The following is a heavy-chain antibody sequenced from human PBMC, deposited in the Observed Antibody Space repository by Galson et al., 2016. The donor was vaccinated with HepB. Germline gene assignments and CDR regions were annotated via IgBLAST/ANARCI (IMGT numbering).Heavy chain of an antibody. CDR3: ARDELTPDDWYFDL. V-gene: IGHV3-33*01. Sequence: SLRLSCAASGFTFSSYGMHWVRQAPGKGLEWVAVIWYDGSNKYYADSVKGRFTISRDNSKNTLYLQMNSLRAEDTAGYYCARDELTPDDWYFDLWGRGTLVTVSS. J-gene: IGHJ2*01. CDR1: GFTFSSYG. CDR2: IWYDGSNK. D-gene: IGHD1-14*01.